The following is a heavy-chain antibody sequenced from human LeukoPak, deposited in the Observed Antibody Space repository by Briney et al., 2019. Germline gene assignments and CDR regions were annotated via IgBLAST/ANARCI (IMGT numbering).Heavy chain of an antibody. CDR3: SMVRGVTNYLDY. CDR1: GFTFSNAW. Sequence: PGGSLRLSCAASGFTFSNAWMNWVRQAPGKGLEWVGRIKSKTDGGTIDYAAPVKGRFTISRDDSKNTLYLQMNSLTTEDTAVYYCSMVRGVTNYLDYWGQGTLVTVSS. V-gene: IGHV3-15*01. CDR2: IKSKTDGGTI. J-gene: IGHJ4*02. D-gene: IGHD3-10*01.